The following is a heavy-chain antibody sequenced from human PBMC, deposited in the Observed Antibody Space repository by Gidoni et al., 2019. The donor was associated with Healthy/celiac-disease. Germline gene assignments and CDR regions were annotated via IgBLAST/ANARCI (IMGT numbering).Heavy chain of an antibody. D-gene: IGHD5-18*01. V-gene: IGHV3-23*01. J-gene: IGHJ5*02. Sequence: EVQLLESGGGLVQPGGSLRLSCSASGFTFSRYAMSWVRPAPGKGLEWVSAISGSGGSTYYADSVKGRFTISRDNSKNTLYLQMNSLRAEDTAVYYCAKGLGDTAMPSGTWGQGTLVTVSS. CDR1: GFTFSRYA. CDR2: ISGSGGST. CDR3: AKGLGDTAMPSGT.